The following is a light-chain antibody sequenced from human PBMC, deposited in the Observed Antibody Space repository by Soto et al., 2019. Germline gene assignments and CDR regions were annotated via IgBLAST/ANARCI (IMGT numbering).Light chain of an antibody. CDR3: SSYTGTNKEF. CDR1: SSDVDVYTS. V-gene: IGLV2-14*03. CDR2: DVS. Sequence: QSVLTQPASVSGSPGQSITISCTGTSSDVDVYTSVSWYQQHPGKAPKLMIYDVSTRPSGVSDRFSGSKSGNTASLTISGLQADDEADYYCSSYTGTNKEFFGGGTQLTVL. J-gene: IGLJ2*01.